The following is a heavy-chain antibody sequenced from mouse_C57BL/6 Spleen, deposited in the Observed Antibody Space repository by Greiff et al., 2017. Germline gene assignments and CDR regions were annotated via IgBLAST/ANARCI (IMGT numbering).Heavy chain of an antibody. CDR2: IWGGGGT. CDR3: DNHADYGDYYAMDY. V-gene: IGHV2-9*01. CDR1: GFSLTSYG. J-gene: IGHJ4*01. D-gene: IGHD2-4*01. Sequence: VMLVESGPGLVAPSQSLSITCTVSGFSLTSYGVDWVRQPPGKGLEWLGVIWGGGGTNYNSALMSRLSISKDNSKSQVFLKMNSLQTDDTAMYYWDNHADYGDYYAMDYWGQGTSVTVSS.